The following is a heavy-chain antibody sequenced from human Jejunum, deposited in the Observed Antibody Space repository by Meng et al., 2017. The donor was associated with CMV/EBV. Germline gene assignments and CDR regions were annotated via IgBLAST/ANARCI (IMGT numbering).Heavy chain of an antibody. CDR3: ATDYRRGAGPN. J-gene: IGHJ4*02. CDR2: LGTPGDT. V-gene: IGHV3-13*01. Sequence: YCAASGFTFSRHDMFWVRQPSGKGLEWVSLLGTPGDTYFPGSVKGRFTVSRENAEKSLYLQMNSLRAADTAVYYCATDYRRGAGPNWGQGTLVTVSS. D-gene: IGHD6-13*01. CDR1: GFTFSRHD.